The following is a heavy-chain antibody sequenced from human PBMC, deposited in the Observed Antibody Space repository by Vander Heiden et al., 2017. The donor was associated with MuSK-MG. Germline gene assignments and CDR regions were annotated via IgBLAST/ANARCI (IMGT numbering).Heavy chain of an antibody. Sequence: QVHLVESGGGVAQPGRSLRLSCAASGFTLSSYAMHWVRQAPGKGLEWVAVISYDGSSEHCADSVKGRFTVSRDHSKNTLYLQMNSLRAEDTAVYYCAKDKSGSWSLDYWGQGTLVTISS. J-gene: IGHJ4*02. D-gene: IGHD6-13*01. CDR2: ISYDGSSE. CDR3: AKDKSGSWSLDY. CDR1: GFTLSSYA. V-gene: IGHV3-30*18.